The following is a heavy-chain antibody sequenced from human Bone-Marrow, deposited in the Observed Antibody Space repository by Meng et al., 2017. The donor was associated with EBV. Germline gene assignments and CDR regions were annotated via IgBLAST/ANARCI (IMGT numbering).Heavy chain of an antibody. Sequence: VPVVWAGAELKRPGVSVKVSCKASGYTFTTYTIHWVRQAPGQRLEWMGWINPGNGNTEYSQKFHGRLTFTRDTSASTAYMELSSLRSEDTAIYYCARGYYDSSGSYDWFDPWGQGTLVTVSS. J-gene: IGHJ5*02. CDR3: ARGYYDSSGSYDWFDP. D-gene: IGHD3-22*01. CDR1: GYTFTTYT. CDR2: INPGNGNT. V-gene: IGHV1-3*01.